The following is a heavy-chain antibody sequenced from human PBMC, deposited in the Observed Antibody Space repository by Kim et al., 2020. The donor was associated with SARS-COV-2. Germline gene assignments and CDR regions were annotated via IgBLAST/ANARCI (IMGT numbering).Heavy chain of an antibody. Sequence: SETLSLTCAVYGGSFSGYYWSWIRQPPGKGLEWIGEFNHSGSTNYNPSLKSRVTISVDTSKNQFSLKLSSVTAADTAVYYCASRWGSSPLGAWFDPWGQGTLVTVSS. J-gene: IGHJ5*02. V-gene: IGHV4-34*01. D-gene: IGHD3-16*01. CDR2: FNHSGST. CDR1: GGSFSGYY. CDR3: ASRWGSSPLGAWFDP.